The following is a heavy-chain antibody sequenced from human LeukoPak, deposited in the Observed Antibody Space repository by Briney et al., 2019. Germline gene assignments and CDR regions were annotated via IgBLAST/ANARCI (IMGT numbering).Heavy chain of an antibody. V-gene: IGHV4-34*01. D-gene: IGHD3-10*01. CDR2: INHSGST. Sequence: PSETLSLTCAVYGGSFSGHYWSWIRQPPGKGLEWIGEINHSGSTNYNPSLKSRVTISVDTSKNQFSLKLSSVTAADTAAYYCARGPWGPMVRGVTSWFDPWGQGTLVTVSS. J-gene: IGHJ5*02. CDR1: GGSFSGHY. CDR3: ARGPWGPMVRGVTSWFDP.